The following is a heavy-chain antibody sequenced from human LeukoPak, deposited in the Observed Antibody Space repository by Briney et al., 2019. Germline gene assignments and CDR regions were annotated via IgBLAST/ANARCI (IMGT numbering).Heavy chain of an antibody. Sequence: GGSLRLSCAASGFTFSNFGMSWVRQAPGKGLEWASSISTTGSDVYYADSVRGRFTISRDNTKNSLYLQMTSLRVEDTAVYYCTREVTGYKSGQKYSWFDPWGQGTLVTVSS. V-gene: IGHV3-21*06. CDR3: TREVTGYKSGQKYSWFDP. CDR2: ISTTGSDV. J-gene: IGHJ5*02. CDR1: GFTFSNFG. D-gene: IGHD6-19*01.